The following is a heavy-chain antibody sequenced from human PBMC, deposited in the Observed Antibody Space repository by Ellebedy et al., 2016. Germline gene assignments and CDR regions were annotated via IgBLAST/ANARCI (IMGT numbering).Heavy chain of an antibody. J-gene: IGHJ4*02. CDR3: RQGHYADL. D-gene: IGHD4-17*01. Sequence: GGSLRLXCVASGFSFNTFFMSWVRQAPGKGLEWVATISAGSDKTRFADSVKGRFTISRDNFKNSVYLRMNSLRVEDTAVYYCRQGHYADLWGQGTLVTVSS. CDR2: ISAGSDKT. V-gene: IGHV3-23*01. CDR1: GFSFNTFF.